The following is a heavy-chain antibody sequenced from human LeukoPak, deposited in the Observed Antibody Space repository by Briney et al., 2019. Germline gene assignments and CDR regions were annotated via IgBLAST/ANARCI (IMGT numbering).Heavy chain of an antibody. CDR3: AIPYYDFWSGYYTPTWFDY. V-gene: IGHV4-39*01. D-gene: IGHD3-3*01. J-gene: IGHJ4*02. Sequence: SETLSLTCTVSGGSISSSSYYWGRIRQPPGKGLEWIGSIYYSGSTYYNPSLKSRVTISVDTSKNQFSLKLSSVTAADTAVYYCAIPYYDFWSGYYTPTWFDYWGQGTLVTVSS. CDR1: GGSISSSSYY. CDR2: IYYSGST.